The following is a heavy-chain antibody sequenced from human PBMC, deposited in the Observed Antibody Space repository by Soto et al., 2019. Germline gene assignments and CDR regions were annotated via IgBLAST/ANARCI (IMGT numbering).Heavy chain of an antibody. CDR3: AGGPPNWGFDF. V-gene: IGHV1-8*01. D-gene: IGHD7-27*01. J-gene: IGHJ4*02. CDR1: GYTFTSND. CDR2: MSPKSGDT. Sequence: QVQLVQSGAEVKKPGASVKVSCKGSGYTFTSNDINWVRQATGQGFEWMGWMSPKSGDTGYSQKFQGRVTMTRDTSRSTAYMELSSLRSEDTAVYYCAGGPPNWGFDFWGQGTLVTVSS.